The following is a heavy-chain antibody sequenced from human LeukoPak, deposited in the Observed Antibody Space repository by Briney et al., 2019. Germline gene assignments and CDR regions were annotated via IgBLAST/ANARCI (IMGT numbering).Heavy chain of an antibody. CDR2: ISGSGGST. D-gene: IGHD2-15*01. CDR1: GFTFSSYA. CDR3: AKGVEDSGIYYYYYMDV. V-gene: IGHV3-23*01. J-gene: IGHJ6*03. Sequence: GGSLRLSCAASGFTFSSYAMSWVRQAPGKGLEWVSAISGSGGSTYYADSVKGRFTISRDNSKNTLYPQMNGLRAEDTAVYYCAKGVEDSGIYYYYYMDVWGKGTTVTVSS.